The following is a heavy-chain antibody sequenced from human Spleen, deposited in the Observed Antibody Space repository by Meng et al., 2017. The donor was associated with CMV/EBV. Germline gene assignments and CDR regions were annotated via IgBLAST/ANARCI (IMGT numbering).Heavy chain of an antibody. V-gene: IGHV1-18*04. CDR3: ARDGSAWYYAYYGMDV. J-gene: IGHJ6*02. CDR2: ISAYNDDT. D-gene: IGHD6-19*01. CDR1: GYIFIGYH. Sequence: ASVKVSCKASGYIFIGYHMHWVRQAPGQGLEWMGRISAYNDDTNYAQMFQGRVTMTTDTSTSTAYMEMRSLRSDDTAVYYCARDGSAWYYAYYGMDVWGQGTTVTVSS.